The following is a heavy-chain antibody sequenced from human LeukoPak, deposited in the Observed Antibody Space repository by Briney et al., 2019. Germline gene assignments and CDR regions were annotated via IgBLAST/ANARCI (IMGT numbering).Heavy chain of an antibody. CDR1: GFTFSDYY. CDR2: ISSSGSTI. J-gene: IGHJ6*02. Sequence: GGSLRLSCAASGFTFSDYYMSWIRQAPGKGLEWVSYISSSGSTIYYADSVKGRFTISRDNAKNSLYLQMNSLRAEDTAVYYCARSTDYCTNGVCYGFRYYYYGMDVWGQGITVTVSS. D-gene: IGHD2-8*01. V-gene: IGHV3-11*01. CDR3: ARSTDYCTNGVCYGFRYYYYGMDV.